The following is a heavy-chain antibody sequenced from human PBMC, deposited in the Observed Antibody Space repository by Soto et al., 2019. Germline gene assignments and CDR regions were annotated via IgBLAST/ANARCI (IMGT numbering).Heavy chain of an antibody. CDR2: TDSSTKYT. V-gene: IGHV3-11*05. CDR3: AREYYYTMDV. J-gene: IGHJ6*02. CDR1: GFTFRDYY. Sequence: QVQLVESGGGLVRPGGSLRLSCEASGFTFRDYYMTWFRQAPGKGLEWLSYTDSSTKYTNYADSVKGRFTISRDNAKNSLYLQMNSLRADDTDVYYCAREYYYTMDVWGQGTMVTVSS.